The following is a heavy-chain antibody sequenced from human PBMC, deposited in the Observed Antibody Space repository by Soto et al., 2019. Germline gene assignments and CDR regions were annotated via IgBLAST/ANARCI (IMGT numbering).Heavy chain of an antibody. CDR1: GGSISSSSYY. D-gene: IGHD6-19*01. J-gene: IGHJ4*02. Sequence: QLQLQESGPGLVKPSETLSLTCTVSGGSISSSSYYWGWIRQPPGKGLEWIGSIYYSGSTYYNPSLKSRVTISVDTSKNQFSLKLSSVTAADTAVYYCASWHIAVAGGPLFDYWGQGTLVTVSS. CDR2: IYYSGST. V-gene: IGHV4-39*01. CDR3: ASWHIAVAGGPLFDY.